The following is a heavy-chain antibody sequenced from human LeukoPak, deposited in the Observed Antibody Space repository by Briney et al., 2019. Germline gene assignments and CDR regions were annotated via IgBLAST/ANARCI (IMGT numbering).Heavy chain of an antibody. V-gene: IGHV3-7*03. CDR1: GFTFGKYW. CDR2: IKLDGSEK. CDR3: ARDRAIVVVTATGDY. J-gene: IGHJ4*02. D-gene: IGHD2-21*02. Sequence: PGGSLRLSCVASGFTFGKYWMSWVRQAPGKGLEWVANIKLDGSEKNYVDSVKGRFTISRDNTKNSLYLQMNSLRVEDTAVFYCARDRAIVVVTATGDYWGQGTLVTVSS.